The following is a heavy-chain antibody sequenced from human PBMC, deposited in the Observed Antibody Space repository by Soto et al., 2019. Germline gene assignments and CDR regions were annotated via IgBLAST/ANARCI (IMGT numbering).Heavy chain of an antibody. CDR2: ISAYNGNT. CDR1: GYTFTCYG. J-gene: IGHJ6*02. V-gene: IGHV1-18*04. CDR3: ARGSSSWYDYYYYGMDV. Sequence: ASVKVSCKASGYTFTCYGISWVRQAPGQGLEWMGWISAYNGNTNYAQKLQGRVTMTTDTSTSTAYMELRSLRSDDTAVYYCARGSSSWYDYYYYGMDVWGQGTTVTVSS. D-gene: IGHD6-13*01.